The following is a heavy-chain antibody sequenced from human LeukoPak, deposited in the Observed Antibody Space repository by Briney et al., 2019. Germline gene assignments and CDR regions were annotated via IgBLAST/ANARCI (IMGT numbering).Heavy chain of an antibody. CDR2: IYHSGST. J-gene: IGHJ4*02. CDR1: GGSISSSNW. CDR3: ARASSIVGATGFDY. V-gene: IGHV4-4*02. D-gene: IGHD1-26*01. Sequence: TSSETLSLTCAVSGGSISSSNWWSWVRQPPGKGLEWIGEIYHSGSTNYNPSLKSRVTISVDKSKNQFSLKLSSVTAADTAVYYCARASSIVGATGFDYWGQGTLVTVSS.